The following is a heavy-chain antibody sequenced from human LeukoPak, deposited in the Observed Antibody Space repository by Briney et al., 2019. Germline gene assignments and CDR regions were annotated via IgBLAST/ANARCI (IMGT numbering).Heavy chain of an antibody. CDR2: IIPIFGTA. CDR3: ASTPLYSSGWYNGPRYFDY. V-gene: IGHV1-69*13. CDR1: GGTFSSYA. J-gene: IGHJ4*02. Sequence: ASVKVSCKAPGGTFSSYAISWVRQAPGQGLEWMGGIIPIFGTANYAQKFQVRVTITPAESTSTAYMELSSLRSEDTAVYYCASTPLYSSGWYNGPRYFDYWGQGTLVTVSS. D-gene: IGHD6-19*01.